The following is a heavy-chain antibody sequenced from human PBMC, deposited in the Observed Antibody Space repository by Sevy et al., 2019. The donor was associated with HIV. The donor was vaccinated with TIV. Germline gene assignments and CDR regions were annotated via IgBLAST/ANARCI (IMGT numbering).Heavy chain of an antibody. Sequence: GGSLRLSCAASGFTFSSYAMHWVRQAPGKGLEWVAVISYDGKNKYYADSVKGRFTISRDNSKNTLYLQMNCLRAEDTARYYCARDHPMRGVANKRYYYYGMDVWGQGTTVTVSS. CDR2: ISYDGKNK. J-gene: IGHJ6*02. CDR1: GFTFSSYA. V-gene: IGHV3-30*04. CDR3: ARDHPMRGVANKRYYYYGMDV. D-gene: IGHD3-10*01.